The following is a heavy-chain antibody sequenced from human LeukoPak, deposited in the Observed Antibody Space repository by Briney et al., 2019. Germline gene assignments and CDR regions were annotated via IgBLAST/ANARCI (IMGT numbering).Heavy chain of an antibody. Sequence: SETLSHTCTVSGGSISGYYWSWIRQPPGKGLEWIGHIYYTGSTSYNPSLKSRVTISVDTSKNQFSLKLSYVNAADTAVYYCARYISSGLDYWGQGTLVTVSS. V-gene: IGHV4-59*08. J-gene: IGHJ4*02. CDR1: GGSISGYY. CDR3: ARYISSGLDY. D-gene: IGHD6-6*01. CDR2: IYYTGST.